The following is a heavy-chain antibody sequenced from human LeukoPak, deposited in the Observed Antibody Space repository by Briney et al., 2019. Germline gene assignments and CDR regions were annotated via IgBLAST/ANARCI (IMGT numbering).Heavy chain of an antibody. CDR3: ARVGGDYFDY. V-gene: IGHV3-64*01. CDR1: GFTLSRYS. Sequence: GGSLRLSCAASGFTLSRYSMHWIRQAPGKGLEYVSAISSDGGRTYYANSVKGRFTISRDNSKNTLYLQMGSLRGEDMAVYYCARVGGDYFDYWGQGTLVTVSS. D-gene: IGHD3-10*01. CDR2: ISSDGGRT. J-gene: IGHJ4*02.